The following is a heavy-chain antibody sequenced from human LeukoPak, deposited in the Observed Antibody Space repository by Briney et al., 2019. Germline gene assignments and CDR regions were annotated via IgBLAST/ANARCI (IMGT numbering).Heavy chain of an antibody. J-gene: IGHJ4*02. D-gene: IGHD5-12*01. CDR1: GGSFSSYY. V-gene: IGHV4-59*08. Sequence: SETLSLTCTVSGGSFSSYYWSWIRQPPGKGLEWIGYISYTGSTNYNPSLKSRVTISVDTSKNQFSLKLSSVTAADTAVYYCARHKATTIGWPSDYWGQGILVTVSS. CDR2: ISYTGST. CDR3: ARHKATTIGWPSDY.